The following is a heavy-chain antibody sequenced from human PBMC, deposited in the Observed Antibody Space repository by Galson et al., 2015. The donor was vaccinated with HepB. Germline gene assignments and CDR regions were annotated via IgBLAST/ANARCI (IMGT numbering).Heavy chain of an antibody. D-gene: IGHD6-19*01. J-gene: IGHJ4*02. V-gene: IGHV3-33*03. CDR3: AKDWGTTGYDSGCKDS. CDR2: ICYDGSNK. Sequence: SLRLSCAASGFTFSSYGMHWVRQAPGKGLEWVAVICYDGSNKYYADPVKGRFTISRDKSKNTVYLQMSSLRADDTAVYYCAKDWGTTGYDSGCKDSWVPGTLVSVSS. CDR1: GFTFSSYG.